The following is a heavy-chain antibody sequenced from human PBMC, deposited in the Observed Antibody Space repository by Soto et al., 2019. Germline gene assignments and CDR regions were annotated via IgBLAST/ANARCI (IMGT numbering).Heavy chain of an antibody. CDR3: ARDRYCSGGSCSRRLYFDY. Sequence: ASVKVSCKASGYTFTSYGISWVRQAPGQGLDLLGWFIAYNGNTNYAQKLQGRVTMTTDTSTSTVFMELRSLSSDDTAVYYCARDRYCSGGSCSRRLYFDYWGQGTLVTVSS. D-gene: IGHD2-15*01. J-gene: IGHJ4*02. V-gene: IGHV1-18*01. CDR2: FIAYNGNT. CDR1: GYTFTSYG.